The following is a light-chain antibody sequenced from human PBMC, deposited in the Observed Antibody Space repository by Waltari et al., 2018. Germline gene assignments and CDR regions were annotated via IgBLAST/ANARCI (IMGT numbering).Light chain of an antibody. J-gene: IGLJ1*01. CDR1: RSKFGSFNL. CDR2: EVD. V-gene: IGLV2-23*02. CDR3: YSYAGASTYV. Sequence: QSTLTQPASVSGSPGQSITISCPGPRSKFGSFNLFSWYQQHPGKAPKLLMYEVDKRPSGVSDRFSGSKSGNTASLTISGLQAEDETDYYCYSYAGASTYVFGTGTKVTVL.